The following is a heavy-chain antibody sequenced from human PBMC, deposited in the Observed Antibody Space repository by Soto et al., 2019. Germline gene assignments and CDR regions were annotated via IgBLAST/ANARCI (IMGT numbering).Heavy chain of an antibody. CDR2: IYPGDSDT. CDR1: GYSFAGYW. D-gene: IGHD3-10*01. Sequence: HGESLNISCKGSGYSFAGYWIGWVRQMPGKGLDWMGVIYPGDSDTRYSPSFHGQVTISADKSISTAYLQWSSLKASDTAMYFCARLPGVRGVFDGFNVWGQGTTVTVSS. J-gene: IGHJ3*01. CDR3: ARLPGVRGVFDGFNV. V-gene: IGHV5-51*01.